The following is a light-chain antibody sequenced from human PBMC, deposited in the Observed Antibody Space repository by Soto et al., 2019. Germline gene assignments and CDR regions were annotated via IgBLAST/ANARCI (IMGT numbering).Light chain of an antibody. Sequence: QSVLTQPASVSGSPGQSITISCTGTSSDVGAYNYVSWYQQHPGKAPRLLIYEVSQRPSGVPDRFSGSKSANTASLTVSGLQPEDEADYYCSSYAGTNNLLYVFGTGTKLTVL. CDR2: EVS. V-gene: IGLV2-8*01. CDR1: SSDVGAYNY. CDR3: SSYAGTNNLLYV. J-gene: IGLJ1*01.